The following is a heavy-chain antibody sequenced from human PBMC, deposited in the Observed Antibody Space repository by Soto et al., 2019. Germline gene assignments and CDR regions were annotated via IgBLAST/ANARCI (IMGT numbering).Heavy chain of an antibody. J-gene: IGHJ6*02. Sequence: ASVKVSCKASGYTFTGYYMNWVRQAPGQGLEWMGWINPNSGGTNYAQKFQGRVTMTRDTSISTAHMELSRLRSDDTAVYYCARAPTTVTYPWYYYYYGMDVWGQGTTVTVSS. CDR2: INPNSGGT. CDR1: GYTFTGYY. D-gene: IGHD4-4*01. V-gene: IGHV1-2*02. CDR3: ARAPTTVTYPWYYYYYGMDV.